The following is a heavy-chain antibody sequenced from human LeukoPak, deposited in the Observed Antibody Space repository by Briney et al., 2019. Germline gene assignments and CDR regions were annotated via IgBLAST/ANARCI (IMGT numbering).Heavy chain of an antibody. J-gene: IGHJ2*01. CDR2: IYYSGST. CDR3: ARDRTIFGVVTHSSRDWYFDL. V-gene: IGHV4-30-4*08. CDR1: GGSISSGDYY. D-gene: IGHD3-3*01. Sequence: SETLSLTCTVSGGSISSGDYYWSWIRQPPGKGLEWIGYIYYSGSTYYNPSLKSRVTISVDTSKNQFSLKLSSVTAADTAVYYCARDRTIFGVVTHSSRDWYFDLWGRGTLVTVSS.